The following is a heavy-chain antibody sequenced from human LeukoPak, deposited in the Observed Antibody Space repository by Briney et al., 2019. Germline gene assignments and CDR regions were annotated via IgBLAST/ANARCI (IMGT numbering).Heavy chain of an antibody. CDR1: GYTFTSYD. Sequence: ASVKVSCKASGYTFTSYDINWVRQATGQGLEWMGWMNPNSGNTGYAQKFQGRVTMTRNTPISTAYMELSSLRSEDTAVYYCARGLMVYAGIRFDPWGQGTLVTVSS. CDR3: ARGLMVYAGIRFDP. CDR2: MNPNSGNT. J-gene: IGHJ5*02. V-gene: IGHV1-8*01. D-gene: IGHD2-8*01.